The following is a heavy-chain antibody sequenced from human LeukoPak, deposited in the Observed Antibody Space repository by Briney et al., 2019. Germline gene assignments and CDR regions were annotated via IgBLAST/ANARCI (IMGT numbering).Heavy chain of an antibody. CDR3: ARVTPPYYDFRSGYSPRGYYYYGMDV. CDR2: INHSGSI. V-gene: IGHV4-34*01. CDR1: GGSFSGYY. J-gene: IGHJ6*02. D-gene: IGHD3-3*01. Sequence: SETLSLTCAVYGGSFSGYYWSWIRQPPGKGLEWIGEINHSGSINYNPSLKSRVTISVDTSKNQFSLKLSSVTAADTAVYYCARVTPPYYDFRSGYSPRGYYYYGMDVWGQGTTGTVSS.